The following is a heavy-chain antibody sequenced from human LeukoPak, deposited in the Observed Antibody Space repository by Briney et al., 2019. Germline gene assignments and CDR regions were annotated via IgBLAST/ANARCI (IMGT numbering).Heavy chain of an antibody. Sequence: SETLSLTCAVYGGSFSDYYWSWIRQPPGKGLEWIGEIHPSGSTNYNPSLKSRVTISLDTSKNQSSLKLSSVTAADTAVYYCARLDSGSTDAFDIWGQGTMVTVSS. CDR3: ARLDSGSTDAFDI. CDR1: GGSFSDYY. V-gene: IGHV4-34*01. CDR2: IHPSGST. J-gene: IGHJ3*02. D-gene: IGHD1-26*01.